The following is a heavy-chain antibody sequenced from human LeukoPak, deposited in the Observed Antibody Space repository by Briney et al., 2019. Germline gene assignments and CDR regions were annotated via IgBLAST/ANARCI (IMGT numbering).Heavy chain of an antibody. D-gene: IGHD5-18*01. CDR2: FNRRSDGETT. CDR3: TTEGFTYGYHSLDS. J-gene: IGHJ4*02. Sequence: GGSLRLSCAASGITFTKAWMSWVRQAPGEGLEWVGRFNRRSDGETTDYAAPVKGRFTISTDDSKNTLYLQMSSLKSEDTAVYYCTTEGFTYGYHSLDSWGQGTLVTVSS. CDR1: GITFTKAW. V-gene: IGHV3-15*01.